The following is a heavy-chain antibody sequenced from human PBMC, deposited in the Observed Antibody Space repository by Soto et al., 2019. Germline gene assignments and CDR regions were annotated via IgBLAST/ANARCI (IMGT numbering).Heavy chain of an antibody. Sequence: GESLKISCKGSGYTFSKYWIGWVRQTPGKGLEWMGMIYPGDSDARYSPSFEGQVTFSVDKSINTAYLLWNSLKASDTAMYYCARQGGEYNTMSDYWGQGTLVTVSS. J-gene: IGHJ4*02. V-gene: IGHV5-51*01. D-gene: IGHD3-10*01. CDR1: GYTFSKYW. CDR3: ARQGGEYNTMSDY. CDR2: IYPGDSDA.